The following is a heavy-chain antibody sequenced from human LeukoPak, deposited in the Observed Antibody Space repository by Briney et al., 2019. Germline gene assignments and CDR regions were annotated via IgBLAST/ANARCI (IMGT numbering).Heavy chain of an antibody. V-gene: IGHV3-21*01. CDR3: ARDNRVTMVRGVPVV. CDR2: ISSSSSYI. Sequence: GESLRLSCAASGFTFSSYSMNWVRQAPGKGLEWVSSISSSSSYIYYADSVKGRFTISRDNAKNSLYLQMNSLRAEDTAVYYCARDNRVTMVRGVPVVWGKGTTVTVSS. J-gene: IGHJ6*04. D-gene: IGHD3-10*01. CDR1: GFTFSSYS.